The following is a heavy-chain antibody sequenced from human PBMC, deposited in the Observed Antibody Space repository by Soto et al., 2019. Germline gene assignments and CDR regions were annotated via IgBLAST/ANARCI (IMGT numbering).Heavy chain of an antibody. D-gene: IGHD3-10*01. CDR1: GGTFNSYT. CDR2: IIPLFGTA. V-gene: IGHV1-69*06. J-gene: IGHJ5*02. Sequence: QVPLVQSGAEVKKPGSSVKVSCKASGGTFNSYTISWVRQAPGQGLEWMGGIIPLFGTANYAQKFQGRVTIFADKSTSTAYMELSSLRSEDTAVYYCAKEGFGDSGWFDPWGQGTLVTVSS. CDR3: AKEGFGDSGWFDP.